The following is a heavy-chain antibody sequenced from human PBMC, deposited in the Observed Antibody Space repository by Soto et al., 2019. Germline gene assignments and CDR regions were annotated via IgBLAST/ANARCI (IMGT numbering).Heavy chain of an antibody. J-gene: IGHJ4*02. D-gene: IGHD6-13*01. CDR3: ARGGCSGSWDYFDY. CDR2: IYWDDDK. Sequence: SGPTLVNPTQTLTLTCTFSGFSLSTSGEAVGWIRQPPGKALEWLALIYWDDDKRYSPSLKSRVTIIKDTSKSQVVLTLTNMDPVDTATYYCARGGCSGSWDYFDYWGQGTLVTVSS. CDR1: GFSLSTSGEA. V-gene: IGHV2-5*02.